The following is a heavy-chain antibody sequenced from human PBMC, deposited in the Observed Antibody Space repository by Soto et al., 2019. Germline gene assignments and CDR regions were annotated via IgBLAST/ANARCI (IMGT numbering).Heavy chain of an antibody. CDR2: IISSGGST. D-gene: IGHD6-13*01. V-gene: IGHV3-23*01. Sequence: EVQLLESGGGLVQPGGSLSLSCAASGFTFSTYAMNWVRQPPGKGLEWVSLIISSGGSTYYADSLKGRFTISRDNYKNTLYLPMNRLRADDTAVYYCAKAKGSSCGTESSQHRCQGTVVTVPS. CDR3: AKAKGSSCGTESSQH. J-gene: IGHJ1*01. CDR1: GFTFSTYA.